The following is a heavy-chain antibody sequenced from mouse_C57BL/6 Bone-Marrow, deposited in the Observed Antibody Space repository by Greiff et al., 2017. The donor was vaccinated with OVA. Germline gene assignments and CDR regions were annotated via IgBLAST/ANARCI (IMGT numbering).Heavy chain of an antibody. CDR3: ASLYYGSSYEHYFDY. Sequence: EVQGVESGGDLVKPGGSLKLSCAASGFTFSSYGMSWVRQTPDKRLEWVATISSGGSYTYYPDSVKGRFTISRDNAKNTLYLQMSSLKSEDTAMYYCASLYYGSSYEHYFDYWGQGTTLTVSS. D-gene: IGHD1-1*01. V-gene: IGHV5-6*01. J-gene: IGHJ2*01. CDR1: GFTFSSYG. CDR2: ISSGGSYT.